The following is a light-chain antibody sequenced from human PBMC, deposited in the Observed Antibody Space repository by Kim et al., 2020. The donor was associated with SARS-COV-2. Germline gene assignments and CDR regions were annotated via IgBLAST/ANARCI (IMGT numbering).Light chain of an antibody. CDR2: DAA. CDR1: QSVSTY. J-gene: IGKJ1*01. V-gene: IGKV3-11*01. Sequence: EIVLTQSPAALSLSPGERATLSCRASQSVSTYLAWYQQKPGQVPRLLIYDAANRATGIPARFSGSGSGTDFTLTISSLEPEDFAVYYCQQRTNWRWSFGQGTKVEIK. CDR3: QQRTNWRWS.